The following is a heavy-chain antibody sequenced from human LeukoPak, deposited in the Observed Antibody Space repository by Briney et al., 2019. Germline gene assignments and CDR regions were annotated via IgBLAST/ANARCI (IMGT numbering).Heavy chain of an antibody. D-gene: IGHD6-13*01. CDR1: GFIFSDYY. J-gene: IGHJ4*02. V-gene: IGHV3-11*04. CDR2: ISSSGNTI. CDR3: ARDAGSYSFNY. Sequence: SGGSLRLSCAASGFIFSDYYMSWFRKAQGKGLEWVSYISSSGNTINYADSVKGRFTISRDNARNSLYLQMNSLRAEDTAVYYCARDAGSYSFNYWGQGTLVTVSS.